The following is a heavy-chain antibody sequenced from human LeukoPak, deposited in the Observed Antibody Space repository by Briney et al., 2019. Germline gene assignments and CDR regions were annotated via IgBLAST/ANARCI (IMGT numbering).Heavy chain of an antibody. CDR3: TRTSPGIPLDF. CDR2: ISHSGTT. V-gene: IGHV4-34*01. Sequence: SETLSLTCAVSGVSFSGYYWSWIRLPPGKGPEWIGEISHSGTTSYNPSLKGRVTISLDPSMNHFSLNLRFVTAADTAVYYCTRTSPGIPLDFWGRGTLVTVSS. D-gene: IGHD1-26*01. CDR1: GVSFSGYY. J-gene: IGHJ4*02.